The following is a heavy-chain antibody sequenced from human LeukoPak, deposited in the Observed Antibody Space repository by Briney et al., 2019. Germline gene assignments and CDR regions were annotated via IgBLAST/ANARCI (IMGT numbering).Heavy chain of an antibody. Sequence: SETLSLTCAVSGGSISSGGYSWSWIRQPPGKGLEWIGYIYYSGSTNYNPSLKSRVTISVDTSKNQFSLKLSSVTAADTAVYYCARGELRFLEWLLYPKNYYYYMDVWGKGTTVTVSS. CDR2: IYYSGST. J-gene: IGHJ6*03. D-gene: IGHD3-3*01. CDR3: ARGELRFLEWLLYPKNYYYYMDV. V-gene: IGHV4-61*08. CDR1: GGSISSGGYS.